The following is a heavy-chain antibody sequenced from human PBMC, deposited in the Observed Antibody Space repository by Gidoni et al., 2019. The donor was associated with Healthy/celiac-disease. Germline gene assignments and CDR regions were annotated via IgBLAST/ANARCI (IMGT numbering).Heavy chain of an antibody. CDR1: GFTFSSYA. J-gene: IGHJ4*02. CDR3: AKSYEDGYNFLFPGALI. Sequence: EVQLLEPGGGLVQPGGSLRLSCAASGFTFSSYAMSWVRPAPGKGLEWVSAISGSGGSTYYADSVKGRFTISRDNSKNTLYLQMNSLRAEDTAVYYCAKSYEDGYNFLFPGALIWGQGTLVTVYS. D-gene: IGHD5-12*01. CDR2: ISGSGGST. V-gene: IGHV3-23*01.